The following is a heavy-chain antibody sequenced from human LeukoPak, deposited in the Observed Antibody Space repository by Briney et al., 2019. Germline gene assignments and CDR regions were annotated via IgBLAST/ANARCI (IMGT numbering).Heavy chain of an antibody. CDR1: GYTFTSYG. Sequence: ASVKVSCKASGYTFTSYGISWVRQAPGQGLEWMGWISAYSGNTNYAQKLQGRVTMTTDTSTSTAYMELRSLRSDDTAVYYCARDLGYSYGYNWFDPWGQGTLVTVSS. D-gene: IGHD5-18*01. V-gene: IGHV1-18*01. J-gene: IGHJ5*02. CDR3: ARDLGYSYGYNWFDP. CDR2: ISAYSGNT.